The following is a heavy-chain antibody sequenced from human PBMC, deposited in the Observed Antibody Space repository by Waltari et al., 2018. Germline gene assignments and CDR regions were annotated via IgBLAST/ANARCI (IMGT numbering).Heavy chain of an antibody. J-gene: IGHJ4*02. CDR3: ATLIQLWPSPFDY. V-gene: IGHV3-74*01. Sequence: EVQLVEAGGDLVQPGGSLRLSCGASGFPFSSYRMHWVRHVPGKGLVWVSHIQGEGSSPTDAESVKGRFTISRDNAKNTLYLQMNSLRAEDTAVYYCATLIQLWPSPFDYWGPGTLVTVSS. CDR1: GFPFSSYR. D-gene: IGHD1-1*01. CDR2: IQGEGSSP.